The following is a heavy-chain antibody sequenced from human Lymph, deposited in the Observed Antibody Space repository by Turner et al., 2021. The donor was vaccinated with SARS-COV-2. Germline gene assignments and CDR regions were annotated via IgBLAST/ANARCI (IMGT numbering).Heavy chain of an antibody. J-gene: IGHJ6*02. Sequence: EVQLLESGGGLVQPGGSLRLSRAASGFTFNNYAMSWVRQAPGKGLEWVSTISGSGGSTYYADSVKGRFIISRDNSKNTLYLQMNSLRAEDTAVYYCANLYPTVSWEFPYGMDVWGQGTTVTVSS. CDR2: ISGSGGST. CDR1: GFTFNNYA. D-gene: IGHD3-16*01. CDR3: ANLYPTVSWEFPYGMDV. V-gene: IGHV3-23*01.